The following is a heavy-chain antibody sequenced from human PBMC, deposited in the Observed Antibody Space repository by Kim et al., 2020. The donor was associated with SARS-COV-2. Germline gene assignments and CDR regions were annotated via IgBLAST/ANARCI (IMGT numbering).Heavy chain of an antibody. Sequence: GESLKISCQASGYSFPSYWIGWVRQMPGKGLEWMGNIYPGDSDTRYSPSFQGQVTFSADKSISTAYLQWNSLKASDTAMYYCARRAYCAGDCPNWFDPWGQGTLVTVSS. CDR2: IYPGDSDT. V-gene: IGHV5-51*01. D-gene: IGHD2-21*02. CDR1: GYSFPSYW. J-gene: IGHJ5*02. CDR3: ARRAYCAGDCPNWFDP.